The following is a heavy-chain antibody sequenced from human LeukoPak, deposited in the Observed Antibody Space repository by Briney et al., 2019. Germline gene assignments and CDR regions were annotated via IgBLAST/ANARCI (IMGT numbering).Heavy chain of an antibody. Sequence: SLRLSCAPSGFTLYDHPMHCLRHAPGKGLVWVSGISWNSGSIGYADSVKGRFTISRDNAKNSLYLQMNSLRAEDTASYYCAKVVRTFLANWGQGTLVTVSS. D-gene: IGHD3-3*01. CDR2: ISWNSGSI. CDR1: GFTLYDHP. J-gene: IGHJ4*02. V-gene: IGHV3-9*01. CDR3: AKVVRTFLAN.